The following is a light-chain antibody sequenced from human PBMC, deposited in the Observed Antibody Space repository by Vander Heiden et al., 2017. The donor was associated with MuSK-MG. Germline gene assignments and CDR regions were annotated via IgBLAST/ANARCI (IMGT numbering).Light chain of an antibody. J-gene: IGKJ2*01. CDR1: QAISTY. CDR3: QQYDSYPRT. CDR2: AAS. V-gene: IGKV1-8*01. Sequence: AIRMTQSPSSFSASTGDRVTITCRASQAISTYLAWYQQKPGKAPKLLIHAASTLQSGVPSRFSGSGSGTDFTLTISNLQSEDFATYYCQQYDSYPRTFGQGTKLEIK.